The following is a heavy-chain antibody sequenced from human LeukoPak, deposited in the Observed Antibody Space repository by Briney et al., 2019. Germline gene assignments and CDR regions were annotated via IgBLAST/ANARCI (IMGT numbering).Heavy chain of an antibody. CDR1: GFTFSSYA. D-gene: IGHD1-26*01. V-gene: IGHV3-23*01. CDR3: AKDLSGSSIERGYMDV. Sequence: GGSLRLSCAASGFTFSSYAMGWVRQAPGKGLEWVSAISGTGNRTYYADSVKGQFTISRDNSKNTLYLQMNSLRAEDAAVYYCAKDLSGSSIERGYMDVWGKGTTVTVSS. CDR2: ISGTGNRT. J-gene: IGHJ6*03.